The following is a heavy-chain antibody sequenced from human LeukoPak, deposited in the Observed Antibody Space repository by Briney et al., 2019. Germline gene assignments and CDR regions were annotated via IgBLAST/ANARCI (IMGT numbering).Heavy chain of an antibody. Sequence: PSETLSLTCTVSGGSISSYYWSCIRQPPGKGLEWIGYIYYSGSTNYNPSLKSRVTISVDTSKNPFSLKLSSVTAADTAVYYCATTIAASGLEYFQHWGQGTLVTVSS. D-gene: IGHD6-13*01. CDR3: ATTIAASGLEYFQH. V-gene: IGHV4-59*01. CDR2: IYYSGST. CDR1: GGSISSYY. J-gene: IGHJ1*01.